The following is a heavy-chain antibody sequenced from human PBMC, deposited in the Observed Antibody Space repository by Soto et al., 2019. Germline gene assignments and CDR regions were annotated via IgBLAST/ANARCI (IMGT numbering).Heavy chain of an antibody. Sequence: TLSLTCTVSGGSISSYYWSLIRQPPGKGLEWIGYMYYYGSTNYNPSLKSRVTISVDTSNNQSSLKLSSVTAADTAVYYCARRRSSGEPYYFDYWDQGTPVTVSS. D-gene: IGHD3-10*01. J-gene: IGHJ4*02. CDR2: MYYYGST. V-gene: IGHV4-59*08. CDR1: GGSISSYY. CDR3: ARRRSSGEPYYFDY.